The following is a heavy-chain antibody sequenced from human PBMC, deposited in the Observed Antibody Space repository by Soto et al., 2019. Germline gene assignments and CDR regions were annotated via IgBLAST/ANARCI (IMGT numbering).Heavy chain of an antibody. J-gene: IGHJ4*02. Sequence: LSLTCAVYGGSFSGYYWSWIRQPPGKGLEWIGEINHSGSTNYNPSLKSRVTISVDTSKNQFSLKLSSVTAADTAVYYCARGLVYYGGKSYFDYWGQGTLVTVSS. CDR1: GGSFSGYY. V-gene: IGHV4-34*01. CDR2: INHSGST. D-gene: IGHD4-17*01. CDR3: ARGLVYYGGKSYFDY.